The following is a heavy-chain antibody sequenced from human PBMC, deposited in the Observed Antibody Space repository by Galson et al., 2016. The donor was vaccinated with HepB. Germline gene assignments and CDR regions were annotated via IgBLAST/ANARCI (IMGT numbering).Heavy chain of an antibody. D-gene: IGHD2-2*01. CDR2: INYSGNT. CDR1: GGSISTRTYY. Sequence: SETLSLTCTVSGGSISTRTYYWVWIRQPPGKGLEWIGSINYSGNTYYNPSLKSRVTISVDTSKNQFSLRLSSVTAADTAVYYCASIVVVSSAPTNDFDYWGQGTLVTVSS. CDR3: ASIVVVSSAPTNDFDY. V-gene: IGHV4-39*01. J-gene: IGHJ4*02.